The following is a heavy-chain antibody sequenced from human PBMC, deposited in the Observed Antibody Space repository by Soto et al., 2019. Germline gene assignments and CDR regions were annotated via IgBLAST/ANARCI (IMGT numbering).Heavy chain of an antibody. V-gene: IGHV1-69*13. CDR2: IIPFFGTA. D-gene: IGHD3-16*01. Sequence: SVKVSCKASGGTFSTFGISWVRQAPGQGLEWMGGIIPFFGTAKYSQKFEDRITITADESTNTAYMDLRSLTSEDTAIYYCARTAPMDAGDKYYYDFWGQGALVTVSS. J-gene: IGHJ4*02. CDR3: ARTAPMDAGDKYYYDF. CDR1: GGTFSTFG.